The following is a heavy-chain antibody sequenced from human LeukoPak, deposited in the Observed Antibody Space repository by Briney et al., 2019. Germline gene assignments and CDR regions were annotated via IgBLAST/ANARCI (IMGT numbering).Heavy chain of an antibody. CDR3: AELGITMIGGV. D-gene: IGHD3-10*02. CDR2: IKQDGSEK. J-gene: IGHJ6*04. V-gene: IGHV3-7*01. CDR1: GFTFSSYW. Sequence: PGGSLRLSCVASGFTFSSYWMSWVRQAPGKGLEWVANIKQDGSEKYYVDSVKGRFTISRDNAKNSVYLQMNSLRAEDTAVYYCAELGITMIGGVWGKGTTVTISS.